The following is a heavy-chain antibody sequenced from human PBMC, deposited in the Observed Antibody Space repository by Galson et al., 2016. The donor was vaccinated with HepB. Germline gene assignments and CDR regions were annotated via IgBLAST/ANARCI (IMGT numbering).Heavy chain of an antibody. CDR1: GLTFSGFA. Sequence: SLRLSCAASGLTFSGFAMTWVRQAPGKGLEWVSVISDSGDRTYYADSVKGRLTISRDNSKRTLYLQMDSLRAEDTAMYYCAKAGYCSYVTCPLEYWGRGTLVTVSS. D-gene: IGHD2-15*01. CDR3: AKAGYCSYVTCPLEY. CDR2: ISDSGDRT. V-gene: IGHV3-23*01. J-gene: IGHJ4*02.